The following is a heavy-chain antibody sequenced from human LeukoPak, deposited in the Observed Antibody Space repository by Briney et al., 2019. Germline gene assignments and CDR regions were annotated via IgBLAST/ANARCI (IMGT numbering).Heavy chain of an antibody. J-gene: IGHJ4*02. CDR2: IIPILGIA. V-gene: IGHV1-69*02. Sequence: GASVKVSCKASGGTFISYTISWVRQAPGQGLEWMGRIIPILGIANYAQKFQGRVTITADESTSTAYMELSSLRSEDTAVYYCARGPSNRQLGPFDYWGQGTLVTVSS. CDR1: GGTFISYT. D-gene: IGHD6-13*01. CDR3: ARGPSNRQLGPFDY.